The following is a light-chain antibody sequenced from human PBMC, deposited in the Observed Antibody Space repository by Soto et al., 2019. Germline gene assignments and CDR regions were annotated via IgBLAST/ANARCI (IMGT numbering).Light chain of an antibody. CDR2: EVT. CDR1: SSDVGGYNY. Sequence: QSALTQPPSASGSPGQSVTISCTGTSSDVGGYNYVSWYQQQPGKAPKLMIHEVTKRPSGVPDRFSGSKSGNTASLPVSGLPAEDEADYYCSSYAGGNTHVVFGGGTKLTVL. J-gene: IGLJ2*01. V-gene: IGLV2-8*01. CDR3: SSYAGGNTHVV.